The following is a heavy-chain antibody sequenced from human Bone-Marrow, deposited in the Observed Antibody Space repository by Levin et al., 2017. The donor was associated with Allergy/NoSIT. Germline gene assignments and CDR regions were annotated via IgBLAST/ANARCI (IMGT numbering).Heavy chain of an antibody. V-gene: IGHV1-69*06. Sequence: SVKVSCKASGGTFSNFAINWVRQAPGQGLEWMGGIVPIFGAANYAQKFQGRVTITADTSTSTAYMELSSLRSEDTAFYYCARESVVPSASLGFDPWGQGVLVTVSS. CDR3: ARESVVPSASLGFDP. D-gene: IGHD2-15*01. J-gene: IGHJ5*02. CDR2: IVPIFGAA. CDR1: GGTFSNFA.